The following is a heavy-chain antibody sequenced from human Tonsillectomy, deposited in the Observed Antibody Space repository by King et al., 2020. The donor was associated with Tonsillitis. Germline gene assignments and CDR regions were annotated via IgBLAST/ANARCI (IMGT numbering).Heavy chain of an antibody. Sequence: VQLVESGGGLIQPGGSLRLSCAASGFTVSSNYMSWVRQAPGKGLECVSVIYSGGSTYYADSVKGRFTISRDNSKNTLYLQMNSLRAEDTAVYYCARSIWGATIGAFDIWGQGTMVTVSS. CDR2: IYSGGST. V-gene: IGHV3-53*01. CDR1: GFTVSSNY. J-gene: IGHJ3*02. CDR3: ARSIWGATIGAFDI. D-gene: IGHD1-26*01.